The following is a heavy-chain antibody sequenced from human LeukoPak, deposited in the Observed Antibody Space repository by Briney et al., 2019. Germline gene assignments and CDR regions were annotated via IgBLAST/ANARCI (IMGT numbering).Heavy chain of an antibody. D-gene: IGHD6-13*01. Sequence: GESLKISCKGSGYSFTSYWIGWVRQMPGKGLEWMGIIYPGDSDTRYSPSFQGQVTISADKSIGTAYLQWSSLKASDTAMYYCARTMYSSSWKYYVDVWGKGTTVTVSS. CDR1: GYSFTSYW. CDR2: IYPGDSDT. J-gene: IGHJ6*03. V-gene: IGHV5-51*01. CDR3: ARTMYSSSWKYYVDV.